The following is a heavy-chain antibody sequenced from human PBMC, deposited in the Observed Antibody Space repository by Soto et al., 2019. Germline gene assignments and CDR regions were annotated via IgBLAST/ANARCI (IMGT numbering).Heavy chain of an antibody. V-gene: IGHV1-2*04. Sequence: ASVKVSCKASGYTFTGYYMHWVRQAPGQGLGWMGWINPNSGGTNYAQKFQGWVTMTRDTSISTAYMELSRLRSDDTAVYYCAREPANIAGAGTLDGMDVWGQGTTVPVSS. CDR2: INPNSGGT. CDR3: AREPANIAGAGTLDGMDV. CDR1: GYTFTGYY. J-gene: IGHJ6*01. D-gene: IGHD6-19*01.